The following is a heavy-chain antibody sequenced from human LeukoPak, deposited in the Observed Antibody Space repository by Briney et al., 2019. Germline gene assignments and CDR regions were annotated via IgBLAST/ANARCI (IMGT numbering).Heavy chain of an antibody. J-gene: IGHJ5*02. CDR2: IKPDGGAQ. CDR1: GFTFSSYG. D-gene: IGHD3-22*01. V-gene: IGHV3-7*01. CDR3: ANGGTYSSGP. Sequence: PGGSLRLSCAASGFTFSSYGMHWVRQAPGKGLEWVATIKPDGGAQYYVDSVKGRFTISRDNAKNSLFLQINSLRAEDTAVYYCANGGTYSSGPWGQGTLVTVSS.